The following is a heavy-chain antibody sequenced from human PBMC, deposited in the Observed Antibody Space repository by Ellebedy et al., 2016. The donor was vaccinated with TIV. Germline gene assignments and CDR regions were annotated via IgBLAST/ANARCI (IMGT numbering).Heavy chain of an antibody. CDR2: IFYSGST. CDR1: GGSITSSSYY. CDR3: ARRYSSSSIGWFDP. D-gene: IGHD6-6*01. Sequence: MPGGSLRLSCTVSGGSITSSSYYWGWVRQPPGKGLEWIGSIFYSGSTYYNPSLKSRVTISVDTSKNQFSLKVTSVTAADTAVYYCARRYSSSSIGWFDPWGQGTLVTVSS. V-gene: IGHV4-39*01. J-gene: IGHJ5*02.